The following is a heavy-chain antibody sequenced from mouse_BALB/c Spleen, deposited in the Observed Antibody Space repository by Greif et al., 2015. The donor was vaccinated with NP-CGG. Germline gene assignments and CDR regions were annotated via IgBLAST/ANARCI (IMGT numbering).Heavy chain of an antibody. Sequence: DVHLVESGGGLVKPGGSLKLSCAASGFAFSSYDMSWVRQTPEKRLEWVAYISSGGGSTYYPDTVKGRFTISRDNAKNPLYLQMSSLKSEDTAMYYCARHDLLRLRNYFDYWGQGTTLTVSS. CDR2: ISSGGGST. V-gene: IGHV5-12-1*01. D-gene: IGHD1-2*01. CDR3: ARHDLLRLRNYFDY. J-gene: IGHJ2*01. CDR1: GFAFSSYD.